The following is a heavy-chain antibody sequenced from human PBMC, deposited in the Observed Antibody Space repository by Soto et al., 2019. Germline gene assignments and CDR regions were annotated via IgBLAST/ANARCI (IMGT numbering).Heavy chain of an antibody. CDR3: ARVDFWSERGFDY. Sequence: KPSETLSLTCTVSGGSISSYYWSLIRQPPGKGLEWIGYIYYSGSTNYNPSLKSRVTISVDTSKNQFSLKLSSVTAADTAVYYCARVDFWSERGFDYSGQGNVITVSS. CDR1: GGSISSYY. V-gene: IGHV4-59*01. D-gene: IGHD3-3*01. J-gene: IGHJ4*02. CDR2: IYYSGST.